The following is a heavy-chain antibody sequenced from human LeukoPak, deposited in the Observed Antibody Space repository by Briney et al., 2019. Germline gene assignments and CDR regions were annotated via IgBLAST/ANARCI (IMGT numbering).Heavy chain of an antibody. CDR1: GFTFSSYA. V-gene: IGHV3-7*04. CDR3: ARGDYGDYWNYYYMDV. J-gene: IGHJ6*03. CDR2: IKQDGSEK. Sequence: GGSLRLSCAASGFTFSSYAMNWDRQAPGKGLEWVANIKQDGSEKYYVDSVEGRFTVSRDNTKNSLYLQMNSLRAEDTAVYSCARGDYGDYWNYYYMDVWGKGTTVTVSS. D-gene: IGHD4-17*01.